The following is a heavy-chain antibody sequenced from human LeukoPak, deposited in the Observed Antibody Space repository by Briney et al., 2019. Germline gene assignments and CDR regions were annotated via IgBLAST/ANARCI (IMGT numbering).Heavy chain of an antibody. V-gene: IGHV3-30*02. CDR2: IRYDGSNK. CDR3: ARASKNVLRYFDWFPAPSLGYMDV. Sequence: GGSLRLSCAASGFTFSSYGMHWVRQAPGKGLEWVAFIRYDGSNKYYADSVKGRFAISRDNSKNTLYLQMNSLRAEDTAVYYCARASKNVLRYFDWFPAPSLGYMDVWGKGTTVTVSS. D-gene: IGHD3-9*01. CDR1: GFTFSSYG. J-gene: IGHJ6*03.